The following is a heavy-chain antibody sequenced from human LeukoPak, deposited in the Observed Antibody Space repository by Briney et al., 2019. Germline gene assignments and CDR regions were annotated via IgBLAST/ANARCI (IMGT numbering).Heavy chain of an antibody. CDR1: GFTLSSYA. CDR3: ARDSGSYLGDY. J-gene: IGHJ4*02. V-gene: IGHV3-30-3*01. D-gene: IGHD1-26*01. Sequence: GGSLRLSCAPSGFTLSSYAMHWVRQAPGRGVEWVAVILYDGSNKYYADSVKGRFTISRDNSKNTLYLQMNSLRAEDTAVYYCARDSGSYLGDYWGQGTLVTVSS. CDR2: ILYDGSNK.